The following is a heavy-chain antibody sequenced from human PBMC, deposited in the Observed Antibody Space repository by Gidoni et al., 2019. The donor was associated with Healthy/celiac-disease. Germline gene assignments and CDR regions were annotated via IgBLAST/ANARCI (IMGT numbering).Heavy chain of an antibody. D-gene: IGHD5-12*01. Sequence: EVQLLESGGGLVQPGGSLRLSCAASGFTFSSYAMSWVRQAPGKGLGWVSAISGSGGSTYYADSVKGRFTISRDNSKNTLYLQMNSLRAEDTAVYYCAKVEDIVATIGGWFDPWGQGTLVTVSS. V-gene: IGHV3-23*01. CDR2: ISGSGGST. CDR1: GFTFSSYA. J-gene: IGHJ5*02. CDR3: AKVEDIVATIGGWFDP.